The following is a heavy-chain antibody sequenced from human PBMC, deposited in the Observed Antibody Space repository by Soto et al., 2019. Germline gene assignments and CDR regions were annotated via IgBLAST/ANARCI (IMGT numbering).Heavy chain of an antibody. V-gene: IGHV3-30-3*01. CDR3: AGVYYGGDSVNNF. J-gene: IGHJ4*02. Sequence: VGSLRLSCAGSGFSFSSYVLSWVRQAPGRGLEWVAATSYDGNNRYYADSVKGRFIISRDNSKNTLDLEMETPRPEDTAVYYCAGVYYGGDSVNNFWGQGTPVTV. CDR1: GFSFSSYV. D-gene: IGHD2-21*02. CDR2: TSYDGNNR.